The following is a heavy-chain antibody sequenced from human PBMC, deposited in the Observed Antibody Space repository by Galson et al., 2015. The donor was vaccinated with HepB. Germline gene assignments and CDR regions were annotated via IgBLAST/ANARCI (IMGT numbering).Heavy chain of an antibody. CDR1: GYTLTELS. CDR3: ATGTGSGSYFRNCYYMDV. Sequence: SVKVSCKVSGYTLTELSMHWVRQAPGKGLEWMGGFDPEDGETIYAQKFQGRVTMTEDTSTDTAYMELSSLRSEDTAVYYCATGTGSGSYFRNCYYMDVWGKGTTVTVSS. V-gene: IGHV1-24*01. J-gene: IGHJ6*03. D-gene: IGHD3-10*01. CDR2: FDPEDGET.